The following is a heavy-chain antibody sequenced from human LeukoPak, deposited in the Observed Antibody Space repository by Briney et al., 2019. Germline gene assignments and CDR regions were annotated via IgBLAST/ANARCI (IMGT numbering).Heavy chain of an antibody. CDR1: GFTFSSYA. D-gene: IGHD3-10*01. CDR2: ISGSGGST. Sequence: PGGSLRLSCAASGFTFSSYAMSWVRQAPGKGLEWVSAISGSGGSTYYADSVKGRFTISRDNSKNTLDLQMNSLRAEDTAVYYCAKGGSGGRVRYYYGSGSYQPNWFDPWGQGTLVTVSS. V-gene: IGHV3-23*01. J-gene: IGHJ5*02. CDR3: AKGGSGGRVRYYYGSGSYQPNWFDP.